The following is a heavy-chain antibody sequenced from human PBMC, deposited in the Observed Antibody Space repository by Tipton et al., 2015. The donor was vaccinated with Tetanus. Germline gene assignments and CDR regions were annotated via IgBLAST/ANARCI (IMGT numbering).Heavy chain of an antibody. CDR3: ARHLYGYWFDP. J-gene: IGHJ5*02. Sequence: TLSLTCTVSGASITDKKYYWGWIRQAPGKGLEWIASIYFEGSTYYSPSLKSRLTIDVDTSLNLFPLRLTSVTAADTAIYYCARHLYGYWFDPWGQGALVTVSS. V-gene: IGHV4-39*02. CDR2: IYFEGST. CDR1: GASITDKKYY. D-gene: IGHD2/OR15-2a*01.